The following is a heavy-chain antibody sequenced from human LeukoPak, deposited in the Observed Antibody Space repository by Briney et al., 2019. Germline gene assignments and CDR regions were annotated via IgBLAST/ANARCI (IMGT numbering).Heavy chain of an antibody. V-gene: IGHV3-7*01. CDR1: GFTSSGYW. CDR3: ARGRSIIGP. CDR2: IKQDGSEK. J-gene: IGHJ5*02. Sequence: GSLRLSCAASGFTSSGYWMSWVRQAPGKGLEWVANIKQDGSEKNYEDSVKGRFTIFRDNAKNSLDLQMNSLRVEDTAVYYCARGRSIIGPWGQGTLVTVSS. D-gene: IGHD6-6*01.